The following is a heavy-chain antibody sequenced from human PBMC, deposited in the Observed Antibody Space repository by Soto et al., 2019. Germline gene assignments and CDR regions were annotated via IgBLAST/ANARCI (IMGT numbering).Heavy chain of an antibody. Sequence: GESVKISCKGSGYSFTRYWIGWVRQMPGKGLEWMGIIYPGDSDTRYSPSFQGQVTISADKSISTAYLQWSSLKASDTAMYYCATTYYYGSGRLGLFDYWGQGTLVTVSS. V-gene: IGHV5-51*01. J-gene: IGHJ4*02. CDR1: GYSFTRYW. D-gene: IGHD3-10*01. CDR3: ATTYYYGSGRLGLFDY. CDR2: IYPGDSDT.